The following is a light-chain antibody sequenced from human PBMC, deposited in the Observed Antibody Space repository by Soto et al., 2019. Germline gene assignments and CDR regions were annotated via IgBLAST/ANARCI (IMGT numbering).Light chain of an antibody. CDR2: SSS. Sequence: DVQMTQSPSSLSASVGDRVTITCRASQSISYYLNWYQQKPGNAPKLLIYSSSTLQSGVPSRFSGSGSGTAFTLTISTLQHEDFATYYCQQSDSTPFTFGPGTKVEI. J-gene: IGKJ3*01. V-gene: IGKV1-39*01. CDR3: QQSDSTPFT. CDR1: QSISYY.